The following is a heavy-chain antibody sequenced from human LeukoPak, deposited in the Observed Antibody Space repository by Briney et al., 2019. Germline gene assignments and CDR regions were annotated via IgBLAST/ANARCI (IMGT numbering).Heavy chain of an antibody. D-gene: IGHD4-17*01. CDR3: ARPGVGTVTTSYYFDY. CDR1: GFTFSSYA. V-gene: IGHV3-30-3*01. J-gene: IGHJ4*02. CDR2: ISYDGSNK. Sequence: PGGSLRLSCAASGFTFSSYAMHWVRQAPGKGLEWVAVISYDGSNKYYADSVKGRLTISRDNSKNTLYLQMNSLRAEDTAVYYCARPGVGTVTTSYYFDYWGQGTLVTVSS.